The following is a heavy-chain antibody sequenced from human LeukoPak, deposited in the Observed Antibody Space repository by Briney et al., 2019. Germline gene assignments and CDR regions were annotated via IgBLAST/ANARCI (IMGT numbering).Heavy chain of an antibody. Sequence: GGSLRLSCAASGFTFSSYSMNWVRQAPGKGLEWVSSISRSNSYIYYADSVKGRFTISRDNAKNSLYLQMNSLRAEDTALYYCARQSSSGWYATALSYYYYMDVWGKGTTVTVSS. J-gene: IGHJ6*03. V-gene: IGHV3-21*04. D-gene: IGHD6-19*01. CDR3: ARQSSSGWYATALSYYYYMDV. CDR2: ISRSNSYI. CDR1: GFTFSSYS.